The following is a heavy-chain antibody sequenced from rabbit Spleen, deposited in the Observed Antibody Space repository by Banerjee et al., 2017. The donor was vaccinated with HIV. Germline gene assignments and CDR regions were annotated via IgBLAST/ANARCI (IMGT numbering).Heavy chain of an antibody. V-gene: IGHV1S7*01. CDR2: IYPITETT. Sequence: QLEESGGRLVQPGGSLTLSCKAYGFTISNYWMNWVRQAPGKGLEWIGIIYPITETTYYANWVNGRFTISSDNAQNTVDLQMNSLTAADTATYFCAREDVGGSISWWGPGTLVTVS. D-gene: IGHD1-1*01. CDR3: AREDVGGSISW. CDR1: GFTISNYW. J-gene: IGHJ4*01.